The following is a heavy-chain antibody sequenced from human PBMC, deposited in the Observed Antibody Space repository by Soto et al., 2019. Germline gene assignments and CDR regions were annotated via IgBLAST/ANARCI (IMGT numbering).Heavy chain of an antibody. CDR3: ARDRGIAAFLCFFDY. D-gene: IGHD6-13*01. V-gene: IGHV1-69*13. CDR1: GGTFSSYA. CDR2: IIPIFGTA. Sequence: SVKVSCKASGGTFSSYAISWVRQAPGQGLEWMGGIIPIFGTANYAQKFQGRVTITADESTSTAYMELSSLRSEDTAVYYCARDRGIAAFLCFFDYWGHGTLVTVSS. J-gene: IGHJ4*01.